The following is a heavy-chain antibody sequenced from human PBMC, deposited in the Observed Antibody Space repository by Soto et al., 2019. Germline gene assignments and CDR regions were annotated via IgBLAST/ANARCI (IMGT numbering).Heavy chain of an antibody. J-gene: IGHJ4*02. Sequence: PSETLSLTCTVTGDSVSSRSYYWGWIRQPPGKGVKWIGSIYYSGNTDNTQSLRTRVCRSTDTANAQYSLKLQSVTAAATALSFCERQPTAVVTQAYFDVWGPGSLVTVSS. CDR3: ERQPTAVVTQAYFDV. CDR1: GDSVSSRSYY. D-gene: IGHD2-21*02. CDR2: IYYSGNT. V-gene: IGHV4-39*01.